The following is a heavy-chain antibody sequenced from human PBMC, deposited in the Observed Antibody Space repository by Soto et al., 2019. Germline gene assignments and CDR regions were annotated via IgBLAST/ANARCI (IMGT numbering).Heavy chain of an antibody. D-gene: IGHD3-10*01. Sequence: ASVKVSCKASGYTFTSYGISWVRQAPGQGLEWMGWIIPYHGKTNYAQKFQGRVTMTADTSTSTAYMELRSLRSDDTAVYYCARSELAYYYGSGSYLWFDPWGKGTLVTVCS. CDR1: GYTFTSYG. CDR2: IIPYHGKT. V-gene: IGHV1-18*01. CDR3: ARSELAYYYGSGSYLWFDP. J-gene: IGHJ5*02.